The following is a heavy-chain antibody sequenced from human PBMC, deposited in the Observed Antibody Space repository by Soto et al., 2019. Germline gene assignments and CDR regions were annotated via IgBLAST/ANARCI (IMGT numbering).Heavy chain of an antibody. CDR3: ATYDFWGWMDV. Sequence: GGSLRLSCAASGFTFSSYWMSWVRQAPGKGLEWVANIKQDGSEKYYVDSVKGRFTISRDNAKNSLYLQMNTLTAQATAVYYCATYDFWGWMDVWGQGTTVTVSS. J-gene: IGHJ6*02. V-gene: IGHV3-7*01. D-gene: IGHD3-3*01. CDR2: IKQDGSEK. CDR1: GFTFSSYW.